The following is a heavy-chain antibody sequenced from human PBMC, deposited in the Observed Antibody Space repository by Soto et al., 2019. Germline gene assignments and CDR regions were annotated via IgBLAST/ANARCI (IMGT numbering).Heavy chain of an antibody. CDR3: TGNHPSYYYMDV. CDR1: GFTFSGSA. J-gene: IGHJ6*03. V-gene: IGHV3-73*01. D-gene: IGHD4-4*01. CDR2: IRSKANSYAT. Sequence: GGSLRLSCAASGFTFSGSAMHWVRQASGKGLEWVGRIRSKANSYATAYAASVKGRFTISRDDSKNTAYLKMNSLKTEDTAVYYCTGNHPSYYYMDVWGKGTTVTVSS.